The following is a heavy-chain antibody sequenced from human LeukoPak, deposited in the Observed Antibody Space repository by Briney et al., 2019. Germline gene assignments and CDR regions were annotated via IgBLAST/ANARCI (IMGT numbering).Heavy chain of an antibody. J-gene: IGHJ4*02. D-gene: IGHD4-11*01. V-gene: IGHV3-74*01. CDR3: ARDDYNRH. Sequence: PGGSLRLSCAASGFTFSSYWMHWVRQAPGKGLVWVSRIRSDGSSTTYADSVKGRFTISRDNTKNTLYLQMNRLRADDTAVYYCARDDYNRHWGQGTLVTVSS. CDR2: IRSDGSST. CDR1: GFTFSSYW.